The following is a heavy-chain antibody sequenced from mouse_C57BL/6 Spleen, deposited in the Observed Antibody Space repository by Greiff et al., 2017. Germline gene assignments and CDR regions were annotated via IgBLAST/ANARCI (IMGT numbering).Heavy chain of an antibody. Sequence: VQLQQPGAELVKPGASVKLSCKASGYTFTSYWMHWVKQRPGRGLAWIGRIDPNSGGTKYTETFKSTATLTVDKPSITAYMQLSRLTSEDAAVFYCARSPYGNSGAGFAYWGQGTLVTVSA. CDR2: IDPNSGGT. CDR3: ARSPYGNSGAGFAY. CDR1: GYTFTSYW. D-gene: IGHD2-1*01. J-gene: IGHJ3*01. V-gene: IGHV1-72*01.